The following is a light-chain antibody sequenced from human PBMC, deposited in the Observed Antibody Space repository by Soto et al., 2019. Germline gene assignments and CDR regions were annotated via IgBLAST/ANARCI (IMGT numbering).Light chain of an antibody. CDR3: QQYNIYPLT. CDR2: DAS. CDR1: QSISSW. V-gene: IGKV1-5*01. Sequence: DIQMTQSPSTLSASVGDRVTITCRASQSISSWLAWYQQKPGKAPKLLIYDASSLEGGVPSRFSGSGSGTEFTLTISSLQPDDFGTYYCQQYNIYPLTFGGGTKVEIK. J-gene: IGKJ4*01.